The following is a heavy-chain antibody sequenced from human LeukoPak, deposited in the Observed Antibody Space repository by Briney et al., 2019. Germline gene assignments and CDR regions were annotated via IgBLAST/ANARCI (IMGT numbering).Heavy chain of an antibody. V-gene: IGHV3-73*01. Sequence: GGSLRLSCAASGFIFSDSALHWVRQASGKGLEWVGRIRNKPNNYATAYAASVKGRFAISRDDSKNTAFLQMNSLKTEDTAVYYTRRPFGGNTSPYWYFDLWGRGTLVTVSS. CDR2: IRNKPNNYAT. CDR3: TRRPFGGNTSPYWYFDL. CDR1: GFIFSDSA. D-gene: IGHD4-23*01. J-gene: IGHJ2*01.